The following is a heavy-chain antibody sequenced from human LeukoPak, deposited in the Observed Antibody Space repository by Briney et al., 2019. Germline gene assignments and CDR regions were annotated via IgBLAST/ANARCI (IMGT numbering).Heavy chain of an antibody. CDR3: AKDSEMATIGFDY. V-gene: IGHV3-23*01. J-gene: IGHJ4*02. CDR2: ISGSGGST. D-gene: IGHD5-24*01. CDR1: GFTFSSYA. Sequence: QPGGSLRLSCAASGFTFSSYAMSWVRQAPGKGLEWVSAISGSGGSTYYADSVKVRFTISRDNSKNTLYLQMNSRRAEDTAVYYCAKDSEMATIGFDYWGQGTLVTVSS.